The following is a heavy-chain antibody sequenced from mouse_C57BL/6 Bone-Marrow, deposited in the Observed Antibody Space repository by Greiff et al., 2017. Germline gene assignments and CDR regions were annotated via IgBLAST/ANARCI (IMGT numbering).Heavy chain of an antibody. CDR3: AGYGNYRGYAMDY. D-gene: IGHD2-1*01. Sequence: EVKVVESGAELVRPGSSVKMSCKTSGYTFTSYGINWVKQRPGQGLEWIGYIYIGNGYTEYNEKFKGKATLTLDTSSSTAYRQLSGLTSECSAIYFCAGYGNYRGYAMDYGGQGTSVTVSS. J-gene: IGHJ4*01. CDR1: GYTFTSYG. V-gene: IGHV1-58*01. CDR2: IYIGNGYT.